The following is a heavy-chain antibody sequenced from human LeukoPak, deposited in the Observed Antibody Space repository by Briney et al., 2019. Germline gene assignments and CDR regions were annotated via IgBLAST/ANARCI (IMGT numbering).Heavy chain of an antibody. D-gene: IGHD3-16*01. J-gene: IGHJ4*02. Sequence: PGGSLRLSCAASGFTFSSYAMSWVRQAPGKGLEWVSAISGSGGSTYYADSVKGRFTISRDNSKNTLYLQMNSLRAEDTAVYYCAKLLSGYDYVWGGLDYWGQGTLVTVSS. V-gene: IGHV3-23*01. CDR3: AKLLSGYDYVWGGLDY. CDR1: GFTFSSYA. CDR2: ISGSGGST.